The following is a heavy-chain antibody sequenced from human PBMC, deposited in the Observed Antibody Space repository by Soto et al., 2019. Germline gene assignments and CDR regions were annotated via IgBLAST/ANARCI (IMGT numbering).Heavy chain of an antibody. CDR1: GGTFSSYA. D-gene: IGHD3-3*01. CDR3: ARSTPKYDFTANWFDP. J-gene: IGHJ5*02. CDR2: IIPIFGTA. Sequence: QVQLVQSGAEVKKPGSSVKVSCKASGGTFSSYAIIWVRQAPGQGLEWMGGIIPIFGTANYAQKFQGRVTITADESTSTAYMELSSLRSEDTAVYYCARSTPKYDFTANWFDPWGQGPLVTVSS. V-gene: IGHV1-69*01.